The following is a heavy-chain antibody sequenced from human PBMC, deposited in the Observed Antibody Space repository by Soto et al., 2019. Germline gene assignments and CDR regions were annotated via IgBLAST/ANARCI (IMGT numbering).Heavy chain of an antibody. V-gene: IGHV3-30-3*01. CDR2: ISYDGSNK. CDR3: ARDIVVVPAAKGLFSPYYYYYGMDV. D-gene: IGHD2-2*01. J-gene: IGHJ6*02. Sequence: PGGSLRLSCAASGFTFSSYAMHWVRQAPGKGLEWVAVISYDGSNKYYADSVKGRFTISRDNSKNTLYLQMNSLRAEDTAVYYCARDIVVVPAAKGLFSPYYYYYGMDVWGQGTTVTVSS. CDR1: GFTFSSYA.